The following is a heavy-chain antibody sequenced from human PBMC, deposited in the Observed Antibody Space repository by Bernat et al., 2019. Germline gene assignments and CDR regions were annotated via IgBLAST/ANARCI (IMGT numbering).Heavy chain of an antibody. V-gene: IGHV3-7*03. J-gene: IGHJ4*02. CDR2: MNQDGSRK. CDR1: GFTLSSHW. D-gene: IGHD2-2*01. Sequence: EVQLVESGGGLVQPGGSLRVSCAASGFTLSSHWMSWVRQAPGKGLEWVANMNQDGSRKNYLDSVKGRFTISRDDAKNSLYLQMNSLKGEDTAVYYCARDPPDSKYVDYWGQGTLVTVSS. CDR3: ARDPPDSKYVDY.